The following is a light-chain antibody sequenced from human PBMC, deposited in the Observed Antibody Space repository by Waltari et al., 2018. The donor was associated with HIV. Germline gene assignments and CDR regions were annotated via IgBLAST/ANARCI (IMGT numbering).Light chain of an antibody. CDR1: QTVSSSD. Sequence: EIVMTQSPASLSVSPGERATLSCRASQTVSSSDLAWYQQKSGQSPRLLIYGASSRATGIPERFSGSGSGTDFTLTISRLEPEDFAVYYCQRHDFSFRTFGQGTKVEIK. J-gene: IGKJ1*01. CDR3: QRHDFSFRT. V-gene: IGKV3-20*01. CDR2: GAS.